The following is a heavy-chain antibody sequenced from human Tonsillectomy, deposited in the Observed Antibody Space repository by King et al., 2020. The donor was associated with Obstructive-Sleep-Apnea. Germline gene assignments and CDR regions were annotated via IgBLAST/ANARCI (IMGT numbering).Heavy chain of an antibody. J-gene: IGHJ5*02. Sequence: VQLVESGGGVVQPGRSLRLSCAASGFTFSSYAMHWVRQAPGKGLEWVAVISYDGSNKYYADSVKGRFTISRDNSKNTLYLQMNSLRAEDTAVYYCARDPNPPLAVAGTRMWFDPWGQGTLVTVSS. D-gene: IGHD6-19*01. CDR2: ISYDGSNK. CDR3: ARDPNPPLAVAGTRMWFDP. CDR1: GFTFSSYA. V-gene: IGHV3-30-3*01.